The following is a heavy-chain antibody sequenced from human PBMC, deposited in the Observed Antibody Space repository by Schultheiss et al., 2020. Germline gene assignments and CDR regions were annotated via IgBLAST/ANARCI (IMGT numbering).Heavy chain of an antibody. CDR1: GFTFRSYG. CDR3: ARGRREVVVTATTYYYYYYGMDV. Sequence: GGSLRLSCAASGFTFRSYGMHWVRQAPGKGLEWVAVIWYDGSNKYYVDSVKGRFTISRDNSKNTLYLQMNSLRAEDTAVYYCARGRREVVVTATTYYYYYYGMDVWGQGTTVTVSS. J-gene: IGHJ6*02. D-gene: IGHD2-21*02. V-gene: IGHV3-33*01. CDR2: IWYDGSNK.